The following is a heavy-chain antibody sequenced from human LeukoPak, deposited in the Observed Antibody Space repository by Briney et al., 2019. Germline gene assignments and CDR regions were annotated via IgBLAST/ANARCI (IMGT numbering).Heavy chain of an antibody. CDR1: GFTFDDYA. CDR3: AKDMGLRSSSPPLDY. CDR2: ISWNSGSI. D-gene: IGHD6-13*01. Sequence: GGSLRLSCAASGFTFDDYAMHWVRQAPGKGLEWVSGISWNSGSIGYADSVKGRFTISRDNAKNSLYLQMNSLRAEDTALYYCAKDMGLRSSSPPLDYWGQGTLVTVSS. V-gene: IGHV3-9*01. J-gene: IGHJ4*02.